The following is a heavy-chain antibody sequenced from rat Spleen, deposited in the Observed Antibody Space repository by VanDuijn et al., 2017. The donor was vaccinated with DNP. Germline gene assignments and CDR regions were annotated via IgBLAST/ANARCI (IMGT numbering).Heavy chain of an antibody. J-gene: IGHJ2*01. Sequence: EVQLVESGGSLVQPGRSLKLSCAASGFTFSNFDMAWVRQAPTKGLEWVASITNSGGTSYYRDSVKGRFTISRDNAKSTLYLQMDSLRSEDTATYFCTTFGVDYWGQGVMVTVSS. CDR1: GFTFSNFD. CDR2: ITNSGGTS. V-gene: IGHV5-27*01. D-gene: IGHD4-3*01. CDR3: TTFGVDY.